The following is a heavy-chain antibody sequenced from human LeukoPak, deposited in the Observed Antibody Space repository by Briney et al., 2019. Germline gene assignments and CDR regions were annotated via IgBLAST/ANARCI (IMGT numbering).Heavy chain of an antibody. J-gene: IGHJ4*02. Sequence: PGGSLRLSCAASGFTFSSYWMSWVRQAPGKGLEWVANIKQDGSQKYYVDSVKGRFTISRDNAKKSLYLQMNSLRAEDTAVYYCARGSGIAVLDYWGQGPLVTVSS. CDR2: IKQDGSQK. CDR3: ARGSGIAVLDY. D-gene: IGHD6-19*01. CDR1: GFTFSSYW. V-gene: IGHV3-7*01.